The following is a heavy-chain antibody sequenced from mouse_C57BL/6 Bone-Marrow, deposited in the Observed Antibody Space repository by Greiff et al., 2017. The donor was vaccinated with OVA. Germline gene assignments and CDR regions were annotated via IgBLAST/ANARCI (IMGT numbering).Heavy chain of an antibody. Sequence: QVQLQQSGAELVMPGASVKLSCKASGYTFTSYWMHWVKQRPGQGLEWIGELDPSDSYTNYNQKFKGKSTLTVDKSSSTAYMQLSSLTSEDSAVYYCAREGLTTVVAYYFDYWGQGTTLTVSS. CDR3: AREGLTTVVAYYFDY. CDR1: GYTFTSYW. D-gene: IGHD1-1*01. CDR2: LDPSDSYT. V-gene: IGHV1-69*01. J-gene: IGHJ2*01.